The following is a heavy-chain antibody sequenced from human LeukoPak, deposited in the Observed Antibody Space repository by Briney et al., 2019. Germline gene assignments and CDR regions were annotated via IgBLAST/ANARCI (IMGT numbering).Heavy chain of an antibody. CDR3: AGSGSPGDY. CDR1: GFNFSDYY. CDR2: ISPNDVNR. J-gene: IGHJ4*02. Sequence: GGSLRLSCVGSGFNFSDYYMSWLRQAPGKGVEWVSYISPNDVNRYYVDAVKGRFTVSRDNAKNSLFLQMKSLRVEDTAVYYCAGSGSPGDYWGQGTLVTVSS. D-gene: IGHD3-10*01. V-gene: IGHV3-11*01.